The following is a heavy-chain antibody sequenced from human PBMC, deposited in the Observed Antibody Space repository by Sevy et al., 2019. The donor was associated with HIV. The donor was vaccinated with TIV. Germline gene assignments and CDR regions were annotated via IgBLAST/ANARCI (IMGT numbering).Heavy chain of an antibody. CDR1: GFIFSQYS. J-gene: IGHJ4*02. CDR3: ATAYGDYVGGYYFDY. D-gene: IGHD4-17*01. V-gene: IGHV3-21*01. Sequence: GGSLRLSCAASGFIFSQYSLNWVRQAPGKGLEWVSSITRSSSYIYYADSVKGRFTISRDNAKTSLYLQMNSLRAEDTAVYYCATAYGDYVGGYYFDYWGQGTLVTVSS. CDR2: ITRSSSYI.